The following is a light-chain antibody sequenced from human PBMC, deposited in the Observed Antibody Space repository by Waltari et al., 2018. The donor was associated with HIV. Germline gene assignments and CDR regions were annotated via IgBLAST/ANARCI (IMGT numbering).Light chain of an antibody. J-gene: IGKJ1*01. CDR2: KIS. CDR1: QSLVHRDGDTH. Sequence: DIVITQSPLSLPVTVGQPASISCRSGQSLVHRDGDTHLSWLQQRPGQPPRLLVYKISNRFSGVPDIFRGSGAGTDFTLHISRVEPEDVGVYYCMQGSEFPWTFGQGTTLEI. V-gene: IGKV2-24*01. CDR3: MQGSEFPWT.